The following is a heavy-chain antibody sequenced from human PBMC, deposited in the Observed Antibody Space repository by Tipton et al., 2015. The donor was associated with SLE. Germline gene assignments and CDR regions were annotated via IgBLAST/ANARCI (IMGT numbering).Heavy chain of an antibody. J-gene: IGHJ4*02. CDR1: GGSISSGTYY. CDR2: IYTSGST. V-gene: IGHV4-61*09. D-gene: IGHD5-12*01. CDR3: ARLVAGYAR. Sequence: TLSLTCTVSGGSISSGTYYWSWVRQPAGKGLEWIGHIYTSGSTNYNPSLKSRVSISVDTAKNQLSLKLISVTAADTAVYFCARLVAGYARWGQGTLVTVSS.